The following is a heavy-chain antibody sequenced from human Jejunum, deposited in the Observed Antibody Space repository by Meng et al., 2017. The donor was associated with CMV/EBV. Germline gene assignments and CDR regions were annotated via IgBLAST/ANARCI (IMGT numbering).Heavy chain of an antibody. V-gene: IGHV3-11*01. Sequence: LRLASAASGFPFGAYYMTWVRQAPGKGLEWVSYITGSGDIIYYADSVKGRFTISRDNAKSSLYLEINSLRAEDTAVYYCARGNYGFDYWGQGTLVTVSS. CDR2: ITGSGDII. CDR3: ARGNYGFDY. CDR1: GFPFGAYY. J-gene: IGHJ4*02. D-gene: IGHD4-17*01.